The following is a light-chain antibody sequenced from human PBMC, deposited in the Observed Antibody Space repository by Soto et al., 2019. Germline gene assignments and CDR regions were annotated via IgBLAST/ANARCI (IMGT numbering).Light chain of an antibody. Sequence: EIVLKQSPATLSVSPGESATISCRATETVSTNLAWFQRKAGQPPRLLIYGSSTRATGVPDRFRGSGSGTDFTLTISRLEPEDFAVYYCQQYGSSPWTFGQGTKVDIK. CDR1: ETVSTN. J-gene: IGKJ1*01. V-gene: IGKV3-20*01. CDR2: GSS. CDR3: QQYGSSPWT.